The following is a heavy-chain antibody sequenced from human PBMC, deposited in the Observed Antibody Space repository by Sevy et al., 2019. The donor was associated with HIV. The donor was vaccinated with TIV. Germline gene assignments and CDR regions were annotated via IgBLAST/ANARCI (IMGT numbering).Heavy chain of an antibody. CDR3: ARDLPPSATTVAHFDR. D-gene: IGHD4-17*01. Sequence: GGSLRLSCTTSGFLFSSYEMNWVRQAPGKGLEWVSYISNGGTTIYYSDSVKGRFTISRDNARNSLYLQMGSLRAEDSAVYYCARDLPPSATTVAHFDRWGQGTLVTVSS. J-gene: IGHJ4*02. V-gene: IGHV3-48*03. CDR1: GFLFSSYE. CDR2: ISNGGTTI.